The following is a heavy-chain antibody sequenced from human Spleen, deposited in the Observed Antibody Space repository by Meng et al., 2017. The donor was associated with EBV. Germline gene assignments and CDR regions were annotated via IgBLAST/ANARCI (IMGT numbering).Heavy chain of an antibody. CDR1: GYTFSNYG. D-gene: IGHD3-22*01. Sequence: QSGRGVKKPGASLKVHCKTSGYTFSNYGISWVRQAPGHGLEWMGWISANSGNINYAQRFQGRVTLTTDTSTSTAYMEMRSLRSDDSAVYFCAXDLQSHASGYYPLFNYWGQGTLVTVSS. V-gene: IGHV1-18*01. CDR3: AXDLQSHASGYYPLFNY. CDR2: ISANSGNI. J-gene: IGHJ4*02.